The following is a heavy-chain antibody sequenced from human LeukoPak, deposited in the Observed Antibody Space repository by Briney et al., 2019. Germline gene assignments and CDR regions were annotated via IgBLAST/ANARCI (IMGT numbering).Heavy chain of an antibody. CDR3: ARGRRLGELSLAY. V-gene: IGHV4-30-4*01. Sequence: PSETLSLTCTVSGGSISSDDYYWGWIHQSPGRGLEWIGYIYYSGNTYSNPSLKSRVTMSVDTSKNQFSLKLSSVTAADTAVYYCARGRRLGELSLAYWGQGTLVTVSS. J-gene: IGHJ4*02. CDR1: GGSISSDDYY. D-gene: IGHD3-16*02. CDR2: IYYSGNT.